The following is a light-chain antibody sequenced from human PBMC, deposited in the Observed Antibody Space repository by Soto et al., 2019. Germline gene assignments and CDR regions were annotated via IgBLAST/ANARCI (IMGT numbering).Light chain of an antibody. Sequence: QSALTQPPSVSGSPGQSVAISCTGTSSDVGGYNRVSWYRQPPGTAPKLMIYEVSNRPSGVPDRFSGSKSGNTASLTISGLKAEDEADYYCSSYTSSSTYVFGTGTKLTVL. J-gene: IGLJ1*01. CDR3: SSYTSSSTYV. CDR2: EVS. V-gene: IGLV2-18*02. CDR1: SSDVGGYNR.